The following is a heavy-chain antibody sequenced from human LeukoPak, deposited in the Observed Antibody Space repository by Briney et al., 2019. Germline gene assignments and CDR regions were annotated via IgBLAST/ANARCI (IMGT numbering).Heavy chain of an antibody. D-gene: IGHD2-2*01. CDR3: ARDIHGVVPAAHDAFDI. CDR2: INPNSGGT. CDR1: GYTYTGYY. Sequence: ASVKVSCKASGYTYTGYYMHWVRQAPGQGLEWMGWINPNSGGTNYAQKFQGRVTMTRDTSISTAYMELSRLRSDDTAVYYCARDIHGVVPAAHDAFDIWGQGTMVTVSS. J-gene: IGHJ3*02. V-gene: IGHV1-2*02.